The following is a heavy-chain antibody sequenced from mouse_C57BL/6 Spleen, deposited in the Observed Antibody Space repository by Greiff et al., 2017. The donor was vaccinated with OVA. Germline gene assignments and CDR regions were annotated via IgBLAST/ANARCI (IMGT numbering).Heavy chain of an antibody. V-gene: IGHV1-82*01. J-gene: IGHJ4*01. CDR3: ARSTGTRAMDY. Sequence: QVQLQQSGPELVKPGASVKISCKASGYAFSSSWMNWVKQRPGKGLEWIGRIYPGDGDTNYNGKFKGKATLTADKSSSTAYMQLSSLTSEDSAVYVCARSTGTRAMDYWGQGTSVTVSS. CDR2: IYPGDGDT. D-gene: IGHD1-1*01. CDR1: GYAFSSSW.